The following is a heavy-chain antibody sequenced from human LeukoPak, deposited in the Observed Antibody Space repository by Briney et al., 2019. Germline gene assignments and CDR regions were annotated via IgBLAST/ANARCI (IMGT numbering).Heavy chain of an antibody. CDR2: IGPTGFDR. D-gene: IGHD1-14*01. CDR3: ATETNGRHYDY. V-gene: IGHV3-21*06. J-gene: IGHJ4*02. CDR1: GLTFSTSG. Sequence: GGSLRLSCTTSGLTFSTSGFNWVRQAPGKGLEWVASIGPTGFDRYHADSIKGRLTISRENANNFLYLQMDSLRAEDTAVYYCATETNGRHYDYWGQGTLLTVSS.